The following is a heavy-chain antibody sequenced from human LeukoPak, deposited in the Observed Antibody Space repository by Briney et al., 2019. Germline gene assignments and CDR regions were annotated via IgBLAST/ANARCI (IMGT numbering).Heavy chain of an antibody. Sequence: GESLKISCKGSGYSFINYWIGCVRQMPGKGLEWIGIIYPGDSDTRYSPSFQGQVTISVDKSISTAYLQWSSLKTSDTAMYYCAKGVSGTYYGMDVWGQGTTVTVSS. CDR3: AKGVSGTYYGMDV. D-gene: IGHD3-10*01. J-gene: IGHJ6*02. V-gene: IGHV5-51*01. CDR1: GYSFINYW. CDR2: IYPGDSDT.